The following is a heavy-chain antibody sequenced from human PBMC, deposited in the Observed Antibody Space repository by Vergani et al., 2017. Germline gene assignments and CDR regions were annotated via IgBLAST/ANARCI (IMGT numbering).Heavy chain of an antibody. V-gene: IGHV5-51*01. CDR1: GFTFSSYW. CDR2: IYPGDSDT. Sequence: EVQLVESGGGLVQPGGSLRLSCAASGFTFSSYWMSWVRQAPGKGLEWMGIIYPGDSDTRYSPSFQGQVTISADKSITTAYLQWSSLKASDTAMYYCAGLIGGGGSGMDVWGQGTRVTVSS. J-gene: IGHJ6*02. D-gene: IGHD3-16*01. CDR3: AGLIGGGGSGMDV.